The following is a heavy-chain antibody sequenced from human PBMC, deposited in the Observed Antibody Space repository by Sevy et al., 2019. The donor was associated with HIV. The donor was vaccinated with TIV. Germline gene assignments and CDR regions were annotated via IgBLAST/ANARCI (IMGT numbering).Heavy chain of an antibody. V-gene: IGHV3-15*01. CDR1: GFTFSNAW. CDR2: IKSKTDGGTT. CDR3: TTDSGDYYYYYMDV. D-gene: IGHD4-17*01. Sequence: GGFLRLSCAASGFTFSNAWMSWVRQAPGKGLEWVGRIKSKTDGGTTEYAAPVKGRFTISRDDSKNTLYLQMNSLKTEDTAVYYCTTDSGDYYYYYMDVWGKGITVTVSS. J-gene: IGHJ6*03.